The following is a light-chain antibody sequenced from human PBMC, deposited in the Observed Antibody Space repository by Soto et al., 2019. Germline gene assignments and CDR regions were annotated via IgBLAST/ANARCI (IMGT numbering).Light chain of an antibody. J-gene: IGKJ1*01. CDR3: QQCNNGPET. V-gene: IGKV3-15*01. CDR1: QSVSSN. Sequence: EIVMTQSPATLSVSPGERATLSCRASQSVSSNLAWYQQKPGQAPRLLIYGASTRATGIPARFSGSGSGTEFTLTISSLQSEDFAVYYCQQCNNGPETFGQGTEV. CDR2: GAS.